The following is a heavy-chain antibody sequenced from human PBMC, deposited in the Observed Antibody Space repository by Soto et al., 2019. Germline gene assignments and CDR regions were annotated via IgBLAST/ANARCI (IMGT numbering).Heavy chain of an antibody. D-gene: IGHD4-17*01. Sequence: SLILSCTASGFSFGDYARSWFRQAPGKGLEWVGFIRSKAYGGTTEYAASVKGRFTISRDDSKSIAYLQMNSLKTEDTAVYYCTRDYGDYVSGVWFDPWGQGTLVTVSS. V-gene: IGHV3-49*03. CDR2: IRSKAYGGTT. J-gene: IGHJ5*02. CDR3: TRDYGDYVSGVWFDP. CDR1: GFSFGDYA.